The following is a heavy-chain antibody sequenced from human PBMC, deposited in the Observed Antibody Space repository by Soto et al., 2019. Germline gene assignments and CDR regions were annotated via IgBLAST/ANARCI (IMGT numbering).Heavy chain of an antibody. J-gene: IGHJ6*03. CDR3: ARHPENYYYYYYMDV. Sequence: SETLSLTCTVFGGSISSYYRSWIRQPPGKGLEWIGYIYYSGSTNYNPSLKSRVTISVDTSKNQLSLKLSSVTAADTAVYYCARHPENYYYYYYMDVWGKGTTVTVPS. CDR2: IYYSGST. V-gene: IGHV4-59*08. CDR1: GGSISSYY.